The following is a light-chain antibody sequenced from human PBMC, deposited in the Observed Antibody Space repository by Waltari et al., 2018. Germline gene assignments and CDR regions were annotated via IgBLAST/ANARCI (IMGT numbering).Light chain of an antibody. CDR3: QQRSSWPPAIT. CDR2: DAS. CDR1: QSVRNY. J-gene: IGKJ5*01. Sequence: DIVLTQSPATLSLSPGERATLPCRASQSVRNYLAWYQQRPGQCPRLLIYDASNRATGIPARFSGSGSGTEFTLAISSLEPEDFAIYYCQQRSSWPPAITFGQGTRLEIK. V-gene: IGKV3-11*01.